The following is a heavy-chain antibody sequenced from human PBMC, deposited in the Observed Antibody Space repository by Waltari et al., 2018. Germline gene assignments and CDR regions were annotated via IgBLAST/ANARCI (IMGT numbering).Heavy chain of an antibody. J-gene: IGHJ4*02. D-gene: IGHD2-21*01. CDR2: VNPRGGAT. CDR1: RSLITEHF. Sequence: LVQSGAEVMKPGASVKVSCKVSRSLITEHFLHWLRQAPGQGLEWMGWVNPRGGATNFAQRFRGRITVTWDTSLSTSYLGLSGLSSDDTAIYYCAREYCGGECRLFDFWGQGTLVTVSS. CDR3: AREYCGGECRLFDF. V-gene: IGHV1-2*02.